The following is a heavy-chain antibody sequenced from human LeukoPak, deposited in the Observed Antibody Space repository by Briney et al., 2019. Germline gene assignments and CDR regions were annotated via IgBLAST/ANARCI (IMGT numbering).Heavy chain of an antibody. CDR1: GGSISIFY. V-gene: IGHV4-59*08. J-gene: IGHJ4*02. Sequence: SETLSLTCTVSGGSISIFYWNWFRQPPGKGLEWIGYIFYNGRTNYNPSLKTRVAISVDASKNQFSLRLTSVTAADSAVYYCATLGEGGTPTDSWGQGALVSVSS. CDR3: ATLGEGGTPTDS. D-gene: IGHD1-7*01. CDR2: IFYNGRT.